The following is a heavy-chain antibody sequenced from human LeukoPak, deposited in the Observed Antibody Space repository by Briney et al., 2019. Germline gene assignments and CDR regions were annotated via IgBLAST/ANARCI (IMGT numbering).Heavy chain of an antibody. CDR3: ARDSSGYYRTRDDAFDI. V-gene: IGHV4-30-4*01. Sequence: SQTLSLTCSVSGGSISSGDSYWSWIRQPPGKGLEWIGYIYYSGSTYYNPSLKSRVTISVDTSKNQFSLKLSSVTAADTAVYYCARDSSGYYRTRDDAFDIWGQGTMVTVSS. D-gene: IGHD3-22*01. CDR1: GGSISSGDSY. CDR2: IYYSGST. J-gene: IGHJ3*02.